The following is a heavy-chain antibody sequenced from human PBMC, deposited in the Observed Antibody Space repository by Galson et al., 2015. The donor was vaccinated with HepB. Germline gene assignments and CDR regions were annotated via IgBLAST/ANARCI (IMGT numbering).Heavy chain of an antibody. CDR3: TTVADCSSTSCFKVGYYYYMDV. CDR2: IKSKTDGGTT. CDR1: GFTFSNAW. V-gene: IGHV3-15*01. D-gene: IGHD2-2*01. J-gene: IGHJ6*03. Sequence: SLRLSCAASGFTFSNAWMSWVRQAPGKGLEWVGRIKSKTDGGTTDYAAPVKGRFTISRDDSKNTLYLQMNSLKTEDTAVYYCTTVADCSSTSCFKVGYYYYMDVWGKGTTVTVSS.